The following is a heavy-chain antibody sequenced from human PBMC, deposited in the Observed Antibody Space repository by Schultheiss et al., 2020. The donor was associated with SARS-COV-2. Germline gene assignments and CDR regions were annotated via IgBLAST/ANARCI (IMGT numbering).Heavy chain of an antibody. CDR3: ARPWAN. J-gene: IGHJ4*02. CDR2: TRNKANSYTT. V-gene: IGHV3-72*01. D-gene: IGHD5-12*01. Sequence: GESLKISCAASGFSFSRSWMHWVRQAPGKGLEWVGRTRNKANSYTTEYAASVKGRFTISRDDSKNSLYLQMNSLRAEDTAVYYCARPWANWGQGTLVTVSS. CDR1: GFSFSRSW.